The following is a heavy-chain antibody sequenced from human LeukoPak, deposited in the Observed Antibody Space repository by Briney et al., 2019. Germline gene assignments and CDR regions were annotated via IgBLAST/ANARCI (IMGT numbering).Heavy chain of an antibody. Sequence: PGGSLRLSCAASGFTFSSYGMHWVRQAPGKGLEWVAVIWFDGSNKYYADSVKGRFTISRDNAKNSLYLQMNSLRAEDTAVYYCARQGVGATWFNWFDPWGQGTLVTVSS. CDR1: GFTFSSYG. D-gene: IGHD1-26*01. V-gene: IGHV3-33*01. CDR3: ARQGVGATWFNWFDP. J-gene: IGHJ5*02. CDR2: IWFDGSNK.